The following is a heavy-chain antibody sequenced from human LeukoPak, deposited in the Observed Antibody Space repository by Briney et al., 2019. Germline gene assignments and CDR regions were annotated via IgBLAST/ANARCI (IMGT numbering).Heavy chain of an antibody. V-gene: IGHV1-2*02. Sequence: ASVKVSCKASGYTFTGYYMNWVRQAPGQGLEWMGWINPNSGGTNYAQKFQGRVTMTRDKSISTAYMELSRLRSEDTAVYYCARDFSDSYCPPKQYYLDYWGQGTLVTVSS. D-gene: IGHD5-18*01. CDR1: GYTFTGYY. J-gene: IGHJ4*02. CDR2: INPNSGGT. CDR3: ARDFSDSYCPPKQYYLDY.